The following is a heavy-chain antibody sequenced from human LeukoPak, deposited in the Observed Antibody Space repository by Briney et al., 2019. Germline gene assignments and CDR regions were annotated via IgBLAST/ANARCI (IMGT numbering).Heavy chain of an antibody. Sequence: GGSLRLSCAASGLTLSNYWMHWVRQAPGKGLEWVAFIRYDGSNKYYADSVKGRFTISRGNSKNTLYLQMNSLRAEDTAVYYCAKSPLWPTYWGQGTLVTVSS. CDR1: GLTLSNYW. D-gene: IGHD3-10*01. CDR2: IRYDGSNK. V-gene: IGHV3-30*02. CDR3: AKSPLWPTY. J-gene: IGHJ4*02.